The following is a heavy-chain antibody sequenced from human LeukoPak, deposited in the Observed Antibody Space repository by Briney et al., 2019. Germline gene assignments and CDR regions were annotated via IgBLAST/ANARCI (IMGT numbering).Heavy chain of an antibody. J-gene: IGHJ5*02. CDR2: ISAYNGNT. V-gene: IGHV1-18*01. Sequence: ASVKVSCKASGYTFTSYGISWVRQAPGQGLEWMGWISAYNGNTNYAQKLQGRVTMTTDTYTSTAYMELRSLRSDDTAVYYCARVYSSSWYGCFEPWGPRTLVTASS. CDR1: GYTFTSYG. D-gene: IGHD6-13*01. CDR3: ARVYSSSWYGCFEP.